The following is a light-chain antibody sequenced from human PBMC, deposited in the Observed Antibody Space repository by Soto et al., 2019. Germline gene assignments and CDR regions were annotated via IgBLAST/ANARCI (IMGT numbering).Light chain of an antibody. CDR1: NMGSKS. CDR2: YDS. Sequence: SSELTQPPPVSVAPGKTARITCGGNNMGSKSVHWYQQKPGQAPVLVIYYDSDRPSGIAERFSGSNSGNTAPLTISRVAAGDEDDYYCQVWDSSSDHPVFGGGTKLTVL. J-gene: IGLJ2*01. CDR3: QVWDSSSDHPV. V-gene: IGLV3-21*04.